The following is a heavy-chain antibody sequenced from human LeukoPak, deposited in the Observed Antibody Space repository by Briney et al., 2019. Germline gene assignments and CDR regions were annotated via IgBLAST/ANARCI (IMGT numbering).Heavy chain of an antibody. CDR2: IYYSGST. CDR3: ARRTTSWFDP. Sequence: PSETLSLTCTVSGGSISSGGYYWSWIRQHPGKGLEWIGYIYYSGSTYYNPSLKSRVTISVDTSKNQFSLKLSSVTAADTAVYYCARRTTSWFDPWGQGTLVTVSS. J-gene: IGHJ5*02. CDR1: GGSISSGGYY. D-gene: IGHD4-17*01. V-gene: IGHV4-31*03.